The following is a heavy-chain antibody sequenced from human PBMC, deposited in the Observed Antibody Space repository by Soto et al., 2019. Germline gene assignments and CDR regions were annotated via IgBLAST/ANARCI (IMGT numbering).Heavy chain of an antibody. J-gene: IGHJ4*02. V-gene: IGHV3-23*01. Sequence: GGSLRLSCAASGFPFSNLGMNWVRQVPGKGLEWVSGISGSGVSTYYADSVKGRFTISRDNSKNTIYLQMDSLRAEDTAVFYCAKPGNWWSFDHWGQGTLVTVSS. D-gene: IGHD2-15*01. CDR3: AKPGNWWSFDH. CDR2: ISGSGVST. CDR1: GFPFSNLG.